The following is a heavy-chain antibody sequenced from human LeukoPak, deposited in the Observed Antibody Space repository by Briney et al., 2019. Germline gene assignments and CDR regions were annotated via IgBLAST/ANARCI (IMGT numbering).Heavy chain of an antibody. V-gene: IGHV3-7*01. CDR3: ARDLSSSWYGGSDFDY. J-gene: IGHJ4*02. Sequence: GGSLRLSCAASGFTFSSYWTSWARQAPGKGLEWVANIKADGSEKYYVDSVKGRFTISRDNAKNSLYLQMNRLRAEDTAVYYCARDLSSSWYGGSDFDYWGQGTLVTVSS. CDR1: GFTFSSYW. D-gene: IGHD6-13*01. CDR2: IKADGSEK.